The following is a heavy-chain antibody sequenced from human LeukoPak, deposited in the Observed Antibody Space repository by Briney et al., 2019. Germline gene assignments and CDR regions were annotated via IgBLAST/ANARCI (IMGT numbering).Heavy chain of an antibody. CDR1: GGSISSGGYY. Sequence: PSQTLSLTCTVSGGSISSGGYYWSWIRQHPGKGLEWIEYIYYSGSTYYNPSLKSRVTISVDTSKNQFSLKLSSVTAADTAVYYCARGGVGYYFDYWGQGTLVTVSS. CDR2: IYYSGST. J-gene: IGHJ4*02. D-gene: IGHD1-26*01. CDR3: ARGGVGYYFDY. V-gene: IGHV4-31*03.